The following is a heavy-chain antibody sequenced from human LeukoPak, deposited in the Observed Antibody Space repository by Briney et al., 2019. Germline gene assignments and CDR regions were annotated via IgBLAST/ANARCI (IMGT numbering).Heavy chain of an antibody. Sequence: PGGSLRLSCAASGFTFDDYAMHWVRQAPGKGLEWVSGISWNSGTRGYADSVKGRFTISRDNAKTSLYLQMNSLRAEDTALYYCAKDISSSPARGTYYFDYWGQGTLVAVSS. D-gene: IGHD6-13*01. CDR2: ISWNSGTR. CDR1: GFTFDDYA. CDR3: AKDISSSPARGTYYFDY. V-gene: IGHV3-9*01. J-gene: IGHJ4*02.